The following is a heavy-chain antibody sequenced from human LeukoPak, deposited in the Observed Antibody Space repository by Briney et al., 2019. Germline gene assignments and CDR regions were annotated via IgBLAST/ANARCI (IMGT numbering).Heavy chain of an antibody. CDR2: IYPGDSDT. Sequence: GESLKISCKGSGYSFTSYWIGWVRQMPGKGLEWMGIIYPGDSDTRYSPSFQGQVTISADKSISTAYLQWSSLKASDTAMYYCARLMTMVRGVTILYNWFDPWGQGTLVTVSS. CDR1: GYSFTSYW. CDR3: ARLMTMVRGVTILYNWFDP. V-gene: IGHV5-51*01. J-gene: IGHJ5*02. D-gene: IGHD3-10*01.